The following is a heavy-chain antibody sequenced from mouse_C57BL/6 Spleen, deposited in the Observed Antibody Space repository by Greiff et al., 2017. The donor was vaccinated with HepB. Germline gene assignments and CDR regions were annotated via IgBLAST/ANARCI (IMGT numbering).Heavy chain of an antibody. J-gene: IGHJ4*01. CDR1: GYSITSGYY. CDR3: ARESESYYAMDY. Sequence: DVQLQESGPGLVKPSQSLSLTCSVTGYSITSGYYWNWIRQFPGNKLEWMGYISYDGSNNYNPSLKNRISITRDTSKNQFFLKLNSVTTEDTATYYCARESESYYAMDYWGQGTSVTVSS. V-gene: IGHV3-6*01. CDR2: ISYDGSN.